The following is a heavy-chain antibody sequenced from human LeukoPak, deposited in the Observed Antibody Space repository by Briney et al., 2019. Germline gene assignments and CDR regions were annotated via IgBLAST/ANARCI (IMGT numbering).Heavy chain of an antibody. V-gene: IGHV3-21*01. CDR2: ISSSSNYI. J-gene: IGHJ4*02. Sequence: PGGSLKLSCAASGFTFSSYSMNWVRQAPGKGLEWVSSISSSSNYIYYADSVKGRFTISRDNAKNSLYLQMNSMRAEDTAVYYCARNYYDFWSGSPFDYWGQGTLVTVSS. CDR3: ARNYYDFWSGSPFDY. CDR1: GFTFSSYS. D-gene: IGHD3-3*01.